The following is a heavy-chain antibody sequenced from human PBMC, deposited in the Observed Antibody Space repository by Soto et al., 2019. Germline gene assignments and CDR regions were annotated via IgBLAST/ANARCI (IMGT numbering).Heavy chain of an antibody. J-gene: IGHJ4*02. Sequence: ASVKVSCKASGYTFTTYYMHWVRQAPGQGLEWLGIINPSGGSTNYAQKFQGRVAMTRDTSTSTVYMDLTSLRSEDTAVYHCARGEVVAATNYSDYWGQGTLVTVSS. CDR3: ARGEVVAATNYSDY. D-gene: IGHD2-15*01. CDR2: INPSGGST. V-gene: IGHV1-46*01. CDR1: GYTFTTYY.